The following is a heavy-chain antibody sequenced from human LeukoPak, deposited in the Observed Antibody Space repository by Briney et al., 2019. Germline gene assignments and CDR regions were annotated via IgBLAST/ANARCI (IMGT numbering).Heavy chain of an antibody. V-gene: IGHV4-34*01. D-gene: IGHD3-10*01. J-gene: IGHJ4*02. Sequence: SETLSLTCAVYGGSFTGYYWSWIRQPPGKGLEWIGEIDHAGSTNYSPSLESRVTISPGTSKNQFSLKLTSLTAADTAMYYCARHRSFGVYYFEYWGQGTLVTVSS. CDR3: ARHRSFGVYYFEY. CDR1: GGSFTGYY. CDR2: IDHAGST.